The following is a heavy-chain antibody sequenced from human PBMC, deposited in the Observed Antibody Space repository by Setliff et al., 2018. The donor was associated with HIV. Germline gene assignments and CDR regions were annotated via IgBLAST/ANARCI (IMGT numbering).Heavy chain of an antibody. V-gene: IGHV4-4*08. CDR1: GGPMSGYS. D-gene: IGHD2-15*01. CDR2: IYSSGTT. J-gene: IGHJ3*02. Sequence: SETLSLTCTVSGGPMSGYSWSWLRQSPVKGLEWIGYIYSSGTTNYNPSFKSRVSISLDTSRSQFSLMLSSVTAADTAIYYCAKYWRASGTYVFDIWGLGTMVTVSS. CDR3: AKYWRASGTYVFDI.